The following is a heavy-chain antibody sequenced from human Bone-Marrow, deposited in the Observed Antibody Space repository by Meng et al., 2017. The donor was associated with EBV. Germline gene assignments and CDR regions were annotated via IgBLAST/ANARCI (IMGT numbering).Heavy chain of an antibody. J-gene: IGHJ4*02. Sequence: GQWVESGAEVKKPGSSVKVSCKASGGTFSSYAISWVRQAPGQGLEWMGGIIPIFGTANYAQKFQGRVTITADESTSTAYMELSSLRSEDTAVYYCARSPYDILTGLFDYWGQGTLVTVSS. CDR3: ARSPYDILTGLFDY. CDR1: GGTFSSYA. V-gene: IGHV1-69*01. D-gene: IGHD3-9*01. CDR2: IIPIFGTA.